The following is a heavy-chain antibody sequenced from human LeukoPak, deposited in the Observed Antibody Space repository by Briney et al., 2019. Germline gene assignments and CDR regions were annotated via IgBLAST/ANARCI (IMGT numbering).Heavy chain of an antibody. V-gene: IGHV5-51*01. CDR2: IYPGDSDT. D-gene: IGHD2-2*01. CDR1: GYSFTSYW. CDR3: ARRGPAAMHDVGYYMDV. J-gene: IGHJ6*03. Sequence: GESLKISCKGSGYSFTSYWIGWVRQMPGKGLEWMGIIYPGDSDTRYSPSFQGQVTISADKSISTAYLQWSSLKASDTAMYYCARRGPAAMHDVGYYMDVWGKGTTVTVSS.